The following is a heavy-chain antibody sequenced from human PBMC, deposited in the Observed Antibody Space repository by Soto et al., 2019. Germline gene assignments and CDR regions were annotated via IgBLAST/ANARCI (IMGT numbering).Heavy chain of an antibody. CDR2: ISASGGTT. V-gene: IGHV3-23*01. Sequence: EVQLLESGGDLVQPGGSLRLSCVASGFTFNNYAMSWVRQPPGKGLEWVSGISASGGTTYYADSVKGRFTVSRDSSKNTVSLQMNSLRADDTAVYFCAKDPNGDHVGGFEFWGHGTMVTVSS. J-gene: IGHJ3*01. D-gene: IGHD4-17*01. CDR3: AKDPNGDHVGGFEF. CDR1: GFTFNNYA.